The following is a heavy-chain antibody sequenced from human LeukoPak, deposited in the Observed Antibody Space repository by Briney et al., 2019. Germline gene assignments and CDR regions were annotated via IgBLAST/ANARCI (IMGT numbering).Heavy chain of an antibody. Sequence: PSETLSLTCAVYGGSFSGYYWSWIRQPPGKGLEWIGEINHSGSTNYNPSLKSRVTISVDTSKNQFSLNLNSVTAADTAVYYCARAMIGYTFGPFDYWGQGTLVTVSS. CDR3: ARAMIGYTFGPFDY. V-gene: IGHV4-34*01. CDR1: GGSFSGYY. CDR2: INHSGST. J-gene: IGHJ4*02. D-gene: IGHD5-18*01.